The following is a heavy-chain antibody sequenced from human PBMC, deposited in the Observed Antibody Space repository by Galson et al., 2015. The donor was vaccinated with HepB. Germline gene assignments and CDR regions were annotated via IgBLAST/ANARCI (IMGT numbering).Heavy chain of an antibody. Sequence: SLRLSCAASGFTFSDYYMNWMRQAPGKGLEWVSYITSSSLFTEYADSVKGRVTISRDNCANSLFLQMNSLRPEDTAVYYCAREGLRHGAIDIWGPGTMVT. CDR3: AREGLRHGAIDI. CDR1: GFTFSDYY. V-gene: IGHV3-11*06. J-gene: IGHJ3*02. CDR2: ITSSSLFT. D-gene: IGHD3/OR15-3a*01.